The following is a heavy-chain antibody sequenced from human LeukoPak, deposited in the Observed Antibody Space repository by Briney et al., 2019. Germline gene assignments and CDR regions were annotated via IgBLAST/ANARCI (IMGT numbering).Heavy chain of an antibody. J-gene: IGHJ2*01. D-gene: IGHD4-17*01. CDR1: GGTFSSYA. CDR2: IIPIFGTA. CDR3: ARQSTVNANWYFDL. V-gene: IGHV1-69*13. Sequence: ASVTVSCKASGGTFSSYAISWVRQAPGQGLEWMGGIIPIFGTANYAQKFQGRVTITADESTSTAYMELSSLRSEDTAVYYCARQSTVNANWYFDLWGRGTLVTISS.